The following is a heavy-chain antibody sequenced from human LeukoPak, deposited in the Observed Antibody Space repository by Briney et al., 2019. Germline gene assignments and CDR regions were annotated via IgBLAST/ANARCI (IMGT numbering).Heavy chain of an antibody. J-gene: IGHJ4*02. D-gene: IGHD6-6*01. V-gene: IGHV3-23*01. CDR1: GFTFRNYA. Sequence: GGSLRLSCAASGFTFRNYAMSWVRQAPGKGLMWVSAITDGGGSTYHADSVKGRFTISRDNSKNTLYLQMNSLRVEDTAIYYCAKGSSSSRPYFFDHWGQGTLVTVPS. CDR3: AKGSSSSRPYFFDH. CDR2: ITDGGGST.